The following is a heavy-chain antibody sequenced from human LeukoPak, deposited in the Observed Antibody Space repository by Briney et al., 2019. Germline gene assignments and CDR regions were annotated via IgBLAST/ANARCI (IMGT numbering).Heavy chain of an antibody. CDR1: GGSISSYY. D-gene: IGHD6-13*01. V-gene: IGHV4-59*01. J-gene: IGHJ4*02. CDR2: ISYSGTT. Sequence: SETLSLTCTVSGGSISSYYWSWIRQPLGKGLEWIGYISYSGTTNYNPSLKSRVTISVAPSKNQFSLKLRSVTAPDAAVYYCARDRGNYFDYWGQGTLVTVSS. CDR3: ARDRGNYFDY.